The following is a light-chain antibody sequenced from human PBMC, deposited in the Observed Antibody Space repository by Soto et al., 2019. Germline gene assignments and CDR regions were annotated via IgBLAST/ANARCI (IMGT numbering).Light chain of an antibody. J-gene: IGKJ1*01. V-gene: IGKV3-20*01. Sequence: EIALTQSPDNLSFSPGERATLSCRARQRVSSYLAWYQQKPGQAPTLLIYGASSRATGIPDRFRGSGSGTDFTLAISRLEPGDSAVYFCQQCDTSRPGGTFGQGTKVDIK. CDR3: QQCDTSRPGGT. CDR2: GAS. CDR1: QRVSSY.